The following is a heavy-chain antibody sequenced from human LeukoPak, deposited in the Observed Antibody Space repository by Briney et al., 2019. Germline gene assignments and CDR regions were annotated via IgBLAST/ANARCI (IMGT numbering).Heavy chain of an antibody. J-gene: IGHJ4*02. Sequence: PGGSLRLSCAASGFTFSSYAMHWVRQAPGKGLEWVAVISYDGSNKYYADSVKGRFTISRDNSKNTLYLQMNSLRAEDTAVYYCASLVASWAHFDYWGQGTLVTVSS. CDR1: GFTFSSYA. CDR2: ISYDGSNK. D-gene: IGHD2-21*01. V-gene: IGHV3-30-3*01. CDR3: ASLVASWAHFDY.